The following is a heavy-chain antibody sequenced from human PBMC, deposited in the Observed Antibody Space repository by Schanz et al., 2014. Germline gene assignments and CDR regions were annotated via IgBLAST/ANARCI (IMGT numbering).Heavy chain of an antibody. J-gene: IGHJ4*02. Sequence: QVQLVESGGGVVQPGRSLILSCSVSGFSLNTYGIHWFRQPAGKGLEWVAVIWNNGVTKYYADSVRGQFTISRDRFQNTLYLRMSSLRAEDTAVYYCARPRFDYGEVDYWGQGTLDTVSS. CDR2: IWNNGVTK. CDR1: GFSLNTYG. D-gene: IGHD4-17*01. V-gene: IGHV3-33*01. CDR3: ARPRFDYGEVDY.